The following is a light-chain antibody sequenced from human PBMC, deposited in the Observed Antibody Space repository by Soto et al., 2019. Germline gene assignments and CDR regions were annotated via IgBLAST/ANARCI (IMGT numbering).Light chain of an antibody. CDR2: KVS. J-gene: IGKJ1*01. Sequence: DIQMTQSPSTLSASVGDRVTITCRASQSITDCLAWYQQKTGKAPKFLIYKVSNLEGGVPSRFSGSGSGTEFTLTISSVQPDDFATYYCQYWDDYSWTFGQGTKVEIK. CDR1: QSITDC. V-gene: IGKV1-5*03. CDR3: QYWDDYSWT.